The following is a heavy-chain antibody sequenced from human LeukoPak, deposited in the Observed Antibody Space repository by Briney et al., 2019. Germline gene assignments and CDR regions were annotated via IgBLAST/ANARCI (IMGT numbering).Heavy chain of an antibody. Sequence: TGGSLRLSCAASGFTFSSYGMHWVRQAPGKGLEWVAVISYDGSNKYYADSVKGRFTISRDNSKSTLYLQMNSLRAEDTAVYYCAKAEIVALDYWGQGTLVTVSS. D-gene: IGHD5-12*01. CDR3: AKAEIVALDY. CDR1: GFTFSSYG. CDR2: ISYDGSNK. V-gene: IGHV3-30*18. J-gene: IGHJ4*02.